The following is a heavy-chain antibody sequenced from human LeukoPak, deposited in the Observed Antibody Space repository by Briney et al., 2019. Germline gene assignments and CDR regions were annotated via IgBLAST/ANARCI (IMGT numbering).Heavy chain of an antibody. Sequence: GGSLRLSCAASGFTFSSYWMHWVRHAPGKGLVWVSRINSDGSSTSYAGSVKGRFTISRDNAKNTLYLQMNSLRAEDTAVYYCASLYGSGADYWGQGTLVTVSS. D-gene: IGHD3-10*01. J-gene: IGHJ4*02. V-gene: IGHV3-74*01. CDR2: INSDGSST. CDR3: ASLYGSGADY. CDR1: GFTFSSYW.